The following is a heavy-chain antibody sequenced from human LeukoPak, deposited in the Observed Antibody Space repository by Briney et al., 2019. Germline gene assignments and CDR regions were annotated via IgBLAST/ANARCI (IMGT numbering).Heavy chain of an antibody. Sequence: GGSLRLSCAASGFAFSTDPMTWVRQAPGKGLEWVSAISGSGDSTSYAASVQGRSTISRDNSKYTLYLQVNSLRVEDTAIYYCAKDWSCDSWGQGTLVTVSS. J-gene: IGHJ4*02. D-gene: IGHD3-10*01. CDR3: AKDWSCDS. CDR1: GFAFSTDP. CDR2: ISGSGDST. V-gene: IGHV3-23*01.